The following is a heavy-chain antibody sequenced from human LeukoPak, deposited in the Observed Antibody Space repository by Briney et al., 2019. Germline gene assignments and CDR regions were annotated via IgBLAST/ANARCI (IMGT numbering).Heavy chain of an antibody. V-gene: IGHV4-39*01. D-gene: IGHD5-12*01. J-gene: IGHJ4*02. CDR2: LYYSGST. Sequence: SETLSLTCTVSGGSISSSTYYWGWIRQPPGKGLEWIGNLYYSGSTYYNPSLKSRVTISVDTSKNQFSLKLSSVTAADTAVHCCARQAISGYDPPPFDSWGQGTLVTVSS. CDR3: ARQAISGYDPPPFDS. CDR1: GGSISSSTYY.